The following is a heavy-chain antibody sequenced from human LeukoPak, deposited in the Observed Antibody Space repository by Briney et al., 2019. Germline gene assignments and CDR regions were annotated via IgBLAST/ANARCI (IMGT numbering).Heavy chain of an antibody. CDR3: ARHAAFADYQSHLTHFDY. CDR2: IYYSGST. D-gene: IGHD4/OR15-4a*01. Sequence: SETLSLTCTVSNGSISNYYWSWIRQTTGKGLEWIGFIYYSGSTNYNPSLKSRVTMSVDTSKNQFSLRLSSVTAADTALYYCARHAAFADYQSHLTHFDYWGRGTLVTVSS. J-gene: IGHJ4*02. CDR1: NGSISNYY. V-gene: IGHV4-59*08.